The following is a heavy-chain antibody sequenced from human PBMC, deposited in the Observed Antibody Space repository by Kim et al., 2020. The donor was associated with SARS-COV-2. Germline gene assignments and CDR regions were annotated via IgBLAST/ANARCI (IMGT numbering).Heavy chain of an antibody. J-gene: IGHJ6*02. Sequence: SETLSLTCTVSGGSISSSSYYWGWIRQPPGKGLEWIGSIYYSGSTYYNPSLKSRVTISVDTSKNQFSLKLSSVTAADTAVYYCASGYCSSTSCPPMSYYYYYGMDGWGQGTTVTVSS. CDR2: IYYSGST. CDR3: ASGYCSSTSCPPMSYYYYYGMDG. CDR1: GGSISSSSYY. V-gene: IGHV4-39*07. D-gene: IGHD2-2*01.